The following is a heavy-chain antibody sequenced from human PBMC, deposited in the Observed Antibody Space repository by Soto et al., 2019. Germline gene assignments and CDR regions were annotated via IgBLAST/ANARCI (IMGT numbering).Heavy chain of an antibody. J-gene: IGHJ4*02. CDR1: GYSFTNYW. Sequence: GESLKISCKGSGYSFTNYWIGWVRQVPGKSLEWMGVIFPDDSDTRYSPSFQGQVTISADKSISTAYLQWSSLKASDTAIYYCARPPYAAASRRGFYFDYWGQGTLVTVSS. CDR3: ARPPYAAASRRGFYFDY. D-gene: IGHD6-13*01. V-gene: IGHV5-51*01. CDR2: IFPDDSDT.